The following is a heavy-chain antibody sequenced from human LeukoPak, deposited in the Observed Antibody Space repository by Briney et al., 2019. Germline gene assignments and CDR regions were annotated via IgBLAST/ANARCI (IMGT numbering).Heavy chain of an antibody. J-gene: IGHJ6*02. CDR2: IYYSGST. V-gene: IGHV4-39*07. D-gene: IGHD2-15*01. Sequence: SETLSLTCTVSGGSISCSSYYWGWIRQPPGKGLEWIGSIYYSGSTYYNPSLKSRVTISVDTSKNQFSLKLSSVTAADTAVYYCAARGYVTDYYYGMDVWGQGTTVTVSS. CDR1: GGSISCSSYY. CDR3: AARGYVTDYYYGMDV.